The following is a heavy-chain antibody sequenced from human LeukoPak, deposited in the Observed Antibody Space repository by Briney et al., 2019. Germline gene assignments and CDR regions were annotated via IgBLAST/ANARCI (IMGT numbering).Heavy chain of an antibody. J-gene: IGHJ4*02. CDR2: IYFTGST. Sequence: SETLSLTCTVSGGSVSGYHWSWIRQPPGQGLECIGHIYFTGSTTYNPSLKSRVTTSVDTSQNHFSLSLTSVTSADTAVYYCARVTAAGGGFDHWGQGTLVTVSS. CDR1: GGSVSGYH. V-gene: IGHV4-59*02. D-gene: IGHD2-15*01. CDR3: ARVTAAGGGFDH.